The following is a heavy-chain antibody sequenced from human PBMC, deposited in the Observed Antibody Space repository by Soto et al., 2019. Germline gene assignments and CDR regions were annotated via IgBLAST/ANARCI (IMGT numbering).Heavy chain of an antibody. CDR3: ARLGLWFGSNFDY. V-gene: IGHV4-59*08. CDR2: IYYSGST. D-gene: IGHD3-10*01. CDR1: GGSISSYY. J-gene: IGHJ4*02. Sequence: QVQLQESGPGLVKPSETLSLTCTVSGGSISSYYWSWIRQPPGKGLEWIGYIYYSGSTNYNPSLMSRVXKSXDXCKNPFSLKLSSVTAADTAVYYCARLGLWFGSNFDYWGQGTLVTVSS.